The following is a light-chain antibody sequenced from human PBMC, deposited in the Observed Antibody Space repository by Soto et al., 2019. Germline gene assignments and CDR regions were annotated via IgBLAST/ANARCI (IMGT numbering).Light chain of an antibody. V-gene: IGLV2-11*01. Sequence: QSVLTQPRSVSGSPGQSVTISCTGTSSDIGSYNRVSWYQQHPGKAPKLVIYDVIKRTAGVPARFSASKSGNTASLTISGLQAEDEADYYCCSYEGTYTLLFGGGTKLTVL. CDR1: SSDIGSYNR. J-gene: IGLJ2*01. CDR2: DVI. CDR3: CSYEGTYTLL.